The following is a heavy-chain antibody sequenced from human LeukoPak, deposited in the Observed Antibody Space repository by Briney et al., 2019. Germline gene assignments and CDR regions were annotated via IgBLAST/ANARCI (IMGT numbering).Heavy chain of an antibody. CDR2: ISSSSSYI. J-gene: IGHJ6*02. CDR1: GFTFSSYS. V-gene: IGHV3-21*01. CDR3: AMVVAANPYYYYYGMDV. Sequence: GGSLRLSCAASGFTFSSYSMNWVRQAPGKGLEWVSSISSSSSYIYYADSVKGRFTIFRDNAKNSLYLQMNSLRAEDTAVYYCAMVVAANPYYYYYGMDVWGQGTTVTVSS. D-gene: IGHD2-15*01.